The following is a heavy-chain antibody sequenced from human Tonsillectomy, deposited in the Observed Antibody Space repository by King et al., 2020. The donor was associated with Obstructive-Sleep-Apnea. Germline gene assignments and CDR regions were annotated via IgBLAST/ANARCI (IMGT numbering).Heavy chain of an antibody. D-gene: IGHD3-22*01. CDR1: GFTFSSYA. J-gene: IGHJ4*02. CDR3: ARGNYDSSGYYLEGLVDY. Sequence: VQLVESGGGVVQPGRSLRLSCAASGFTFSSYAMHWVRQAPGKGLEWVAVISYDGSNKYYADSVKGRFTISRDNSKNTLYLQMNSLRAEDTAVHYCARGNYDSSGYYLEGLVDYWGQGTLVTVSS. V-gene: IGHV3-30-3*01. CDR2: ISYDGSNK.